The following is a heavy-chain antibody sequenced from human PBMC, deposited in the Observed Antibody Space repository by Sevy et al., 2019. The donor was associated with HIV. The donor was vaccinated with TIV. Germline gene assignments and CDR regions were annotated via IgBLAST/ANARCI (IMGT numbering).Heavy chain of an antibody. V-gene: IGHV4-61*02. CDR1: GGSISSGSYY. J-gene: IGHJ6*02. D-gene: IGHD6-6*01. Sequence: SETLSLTCSVSGGSISSGSYYWSWIRQPAGKGLEWIGRIYTSGSTNYNPSLKSRVTMSVDTSKNQFSLKLSSVTAADTAVYYCVRAVAVRRLADGMDVWGQRTTVTVSS. CDR3: VRAVAVRRLADGMDV. CDR2: IYTSGST.